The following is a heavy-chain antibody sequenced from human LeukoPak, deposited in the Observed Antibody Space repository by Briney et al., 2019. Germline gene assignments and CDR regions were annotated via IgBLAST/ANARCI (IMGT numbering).Heavy chain of an antibody. CDR1: GGSFSGYY. CDR3: ARLSFGDYAIE. D-gene: IGHD4-17*01. V-gene: IGHV4-34*01. J-gene: IGHJ4*02. CDR2: INHSGST. Sequence: SETLSLTCAVYGGSFSGYYWSWIRQPPGKGLEWIGEINHSGSTNYNPSLKSRVTISVDTSKNQFSLKLSSVTAADTAVYYCARLSFGDYAIEWGQGTLVTVSS.